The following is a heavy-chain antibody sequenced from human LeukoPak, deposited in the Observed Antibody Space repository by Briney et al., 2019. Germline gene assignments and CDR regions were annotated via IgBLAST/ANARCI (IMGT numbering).Heavy chain of an antibody. V-gene: IGHV4-34*01. CDR2: INHSGST. CDR3: ARGIDGYSYGYYGY. D-gene: IGHD5-18*01. CDR1: GGSFSGYY. J-gene: IGHJ4*02. Sequence: SETLSLTCAVYGGSFSGYYWRWIRQPPGKGLEWIGEINHSGSTNYNPSLKSRVTISVDTSKNQFSLKLSSVTAADTAVYYCARGIDGYSYGYYGYWGQGTLVTVSS.